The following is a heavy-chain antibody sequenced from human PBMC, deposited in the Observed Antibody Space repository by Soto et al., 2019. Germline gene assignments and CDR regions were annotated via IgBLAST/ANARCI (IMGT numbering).Heavy chain of an antibody. V-gene: IGHV1-18*01. J-gene: IGHJ6*02. CDR3: AREWLRPELSLDIDV. CDR2: ISAYNGNT. D-gene: IGHD5-12*01. Sequence: ASVKVSWKASGYTFTSYGISWVRQAPGQGLEWMGWISAYNGNTNYAQKLQGRVTMTTDTSTSTAYMELRSLRSDDTAVYYCAREWLRPELSLDIDVWGQRTTVTVSS. CDR1: GYTFTSYG.